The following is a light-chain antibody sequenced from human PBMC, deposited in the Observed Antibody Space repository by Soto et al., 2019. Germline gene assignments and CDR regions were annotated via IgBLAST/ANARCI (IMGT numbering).Light chain of an antibody. J-gene: IGKJ1*01. CDR1: QSISSW. CDR2: KAS. Sequence: DIYMTQSPSTLSASVGDRVTITCRASQSISSWLAWYQQKPGKAPKLLIYKASSLESGVPSRFSGSGSGTEFTLTISSLQPDDFATYCCQQYNSYSQTFGQGTKVDIK. CDR3: QQYNSYSQT. V-gene: IGKV1-5*03.